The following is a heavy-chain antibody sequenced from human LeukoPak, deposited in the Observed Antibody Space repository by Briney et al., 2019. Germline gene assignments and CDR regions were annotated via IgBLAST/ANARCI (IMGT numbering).Heavy chain of an antibody. CDR2: IRYDGSNK. CDR1: GFTFSSYG. CDR3: AKDRRVYSSSWTGGQDY. J-gene: IGHJ4*02. Sequence: GGSLRLSCAASGFTFSSYGMHWVHQAPGKGLEWVAFIRYDGSNKYYADSVKGRFTISRDNSKNTLYLQMNSLRAEDTAVYYCAKDRRVYSSSWTGGQDYWGQGTLVTVSS. D-gene: IGHD6-13*01. V-gene: IGHV3-30*02.